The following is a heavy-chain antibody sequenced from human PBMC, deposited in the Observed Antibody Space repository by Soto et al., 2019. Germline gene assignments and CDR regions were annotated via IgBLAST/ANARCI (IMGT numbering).Heavy chain of an antibody. J-gene: IGHJ4*02. V-gene: IGHV3-23*01. D-gene: IGHD2-21*01. Sequence: EVQLLESGGGSVQPGGSLMLSCAASGFTFDNYSLSWVRQAPGKGLEWVSGISGTGQTTHYGDSVKGRFIISRDNFRNTLYLQMNSLRAEDTAVYFCAKSRGDSWNTYFFDYWGRGALVTVSS. CDR1: GFTFDNYS. CDR2: ISGTGQTT. CDR3: AKSRGDSWNTYFFDY.